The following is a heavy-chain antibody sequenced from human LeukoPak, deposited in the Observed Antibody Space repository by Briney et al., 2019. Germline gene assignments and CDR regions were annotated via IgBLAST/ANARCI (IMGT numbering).Heavy chain of an antibody. J-gene: IGHJ5*02. V-gene: IGHV4-39*07. CDR3: ARGRYCSGGSCYSGWFDP. Sequence: SQTLSLTCTVSGGSISSGSYYWSWIRQPPGKGLEWIGEINHSGSTNYNPSLKSRVTISVDTSKNQFSLKLSSVTAADTAVYYCARGRYCSGGSCYSGWFDPWGQGTLVTVSS. D-gene: IGHD2-15*01. CDR2: INHSGST. CDR1: GGSISSGSYY.